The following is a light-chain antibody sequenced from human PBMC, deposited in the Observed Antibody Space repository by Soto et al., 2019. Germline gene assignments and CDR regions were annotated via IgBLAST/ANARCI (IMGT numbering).Light chain of an antibody. J-gene: IGKJ2*01. V-gene: IGKV1D-12*01. CDR3: QQANSFPYT. Sequence: DLQMTQSPSSVSASVGDRVTITCRASRGVTNYLAWYQQKPGKAPKLLIHSASSLESGVPSRFRGSGSGTDFTLTISSLQPEDFGTYFCQQANSFPYTFGQGTQLEI. CDR2: SAS. CDR1: RGVTNY.